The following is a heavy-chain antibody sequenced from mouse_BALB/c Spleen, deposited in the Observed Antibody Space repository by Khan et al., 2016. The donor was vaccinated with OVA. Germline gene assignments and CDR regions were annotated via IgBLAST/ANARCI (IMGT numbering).Heavy chain of an antibody. D-gene: IGHD4-1*01. CDR1: GYSFTNYV. CDR2: INPYNAGT. Sequence: VQLQQSGPELVEPGASVKMSCKASGYSFTNYVIHWVKQKPGQGLEWIAYINPYNAGTRYNEKFKGKATLTSDISSTTAYMDLSSLPSEDAAVYYCAREASSWDFSFPYWGQGTLVTVSA. CDR3: AREASSWDFSFPY. V-gene: IGHV1S136*01. J-gene: IGHJ3*01.